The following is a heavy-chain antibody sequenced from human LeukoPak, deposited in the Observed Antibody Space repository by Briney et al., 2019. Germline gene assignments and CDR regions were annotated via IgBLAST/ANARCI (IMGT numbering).Heavy chain of an antibody. J-gene: IGHJ1*01. V-gene: IGHV3-49*04. CDR3: ATGGYSKFGL. D-gene: IGHD1-1*01. CDR1: GFTFGDYA. CDR2: IRSKAYGGTT. Sequence: GGSLRLSCTASGFTFGDYAMSCVRQAPGRGLEWVGFIRSKAYGGTTEYAASVKGRFTISRDDSKSIAYLQMNSLKTEDTAVYCCATGGYSKFGLWGQGTLVTVSS.